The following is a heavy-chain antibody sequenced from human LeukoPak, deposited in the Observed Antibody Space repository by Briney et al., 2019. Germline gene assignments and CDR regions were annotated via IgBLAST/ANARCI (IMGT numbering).Heavy chain of an antibody. Sequence: SETLSLTCTVSGGSISSYYWSWIRQPAGKGLEWIGRIYTSGSTNYNPSLKSRVTMSVDTSKNQFSLKLSSVTAADTAVYYCAREERFLESSGVDYWGPGTLVTVSS. J-gene: IGHJ4*02. CDR3: AREERFLESSGVDY. V-gene: IGHV4-4*07. CDR2: IYTSGST. CDR1: GGSISSYY. D-gene: IGHD3-3*01.